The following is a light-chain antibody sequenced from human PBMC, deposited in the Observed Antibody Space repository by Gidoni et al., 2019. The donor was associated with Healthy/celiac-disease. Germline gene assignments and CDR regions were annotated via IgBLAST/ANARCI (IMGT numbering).Light chain of an antibody. CDR1: QSVLYSSNNKNY. Sequence: DIVMTQSPDSLAVTLGERATINSKSSQSVLYSSNNKNYLAWYQQKPGQPPKLLIYWASTRESGVPDRFSGSGSGTDFTLTISSLQAEDVAVYYCQQYYSTPRGYTFGQGTKLEIK. CDR2: WAS. J-gene: IGKJ2*01. V-gene: IGKV4-1*01. CDR3: QQYYSTPRGYT.